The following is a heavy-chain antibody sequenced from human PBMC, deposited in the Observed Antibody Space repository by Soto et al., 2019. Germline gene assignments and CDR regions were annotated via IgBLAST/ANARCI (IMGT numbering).Heavy chain of an antibody. J-gene: IGHJ5*02. CDR3: ASGIVATRAFDP. Sequence: PGGSLRLSCAASGFTFSSYSMNWVRQAPGKGLEWVSSISSSSSYIYYADSVKGRFTISRDNAKNSLYLQMNSLRAEDTAVYYCASGIVATRAFDPWGQGTLVTVSS. CDR2: ISSSSSYI. CDR1: GFTFSSYS. D-gene: IGHD5-12*01. V-gene: IGHV3-21*01.